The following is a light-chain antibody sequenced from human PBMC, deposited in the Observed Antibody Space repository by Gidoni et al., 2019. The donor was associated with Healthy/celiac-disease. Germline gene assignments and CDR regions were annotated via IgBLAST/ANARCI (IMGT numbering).Light chain of an antibody. Sequence: SSELTQDPAVSVALGQTVRITCQGDSLRSYYASWYQQKPGQAPVLVIYGKNNRPSGIPDRFSGSSSGNTASLTITGVQAEDEADYYCNSRDSSGNHPFGGGTKLTVL. CDR1: SLRSYY. CDR3: NSRDSSGNHP. V-gene: IGLV3-19*01. CDR2: GKN. J-gene: IGLJ2*01.